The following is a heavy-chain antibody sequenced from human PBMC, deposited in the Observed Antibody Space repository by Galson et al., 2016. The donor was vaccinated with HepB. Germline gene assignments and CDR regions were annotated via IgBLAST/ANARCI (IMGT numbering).Heavy chain of an antibody. Sequence: SLRLSCAASGFTFSSYSMNWVRQAPGKGLEWVSYISRSSNTIYYADSVKGRFTISRDNDKNSLYLQMNSLTDEDTAVYFCARDPEYYGSGSYAGYWGQGTLVTVSS. D-gene: IGHD3-10*01. CDR1: GFTFSSYS. CDR2: ISRSSNTI. CDR3: ARDPEYYGSGSYAGY. V-gene: IGHV3-48*02. J-gene: IGHJ4*02.